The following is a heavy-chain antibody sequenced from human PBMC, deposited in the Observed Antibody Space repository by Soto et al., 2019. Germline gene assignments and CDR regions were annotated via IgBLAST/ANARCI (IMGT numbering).Heavy chain of an antibody. CDR1: EFNFNNYG. CDR2: ISSGGDDT. CDR3: SKDDPAATCGF. J-gene: IGHJ4*02. V-gene: IGHV3-30*18. D-gene: IGHD5-12*01. Sequence: QVQLVESGGGVVQPGTTLRLSCVASEFNFNNYGMFWVRQAPGKGLEWLAIISSGGDDTHYKDSVKGRFTISRDNTKKLVYLQMSSRRTEDTAIYYCSKDDPAATCGFWGQGTLVTVSS.